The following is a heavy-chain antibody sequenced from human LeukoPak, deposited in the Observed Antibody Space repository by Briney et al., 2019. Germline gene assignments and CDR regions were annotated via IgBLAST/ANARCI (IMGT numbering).Heavy chain of an antibody. V-gene: IGHV4-34*01. CDR3: ARGRPRARELQRKYRAGIWFDP. CDR1: GGSFSGYY. Sequence: PSETLSLTCAVYGGSFSGYYWSWIRQPPGKGLEWIGEINHSGSTNYNPSLKSRVTISVDTSKNQFSLKLSSVTAADTAVYYWARGRPRARELQRKYRAGIWFDPGGQGTLVTVSS. J-gene: IGHJ5*02. CDR2: INHSGST. D-gene: IGHD1-26*01.